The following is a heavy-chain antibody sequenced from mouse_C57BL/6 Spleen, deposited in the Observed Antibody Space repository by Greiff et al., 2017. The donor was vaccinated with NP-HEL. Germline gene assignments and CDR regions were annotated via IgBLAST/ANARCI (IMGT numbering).Heavy chain of an antibody. Sequence: EVKVEESGGGLVQPGGSMKLSCVASGFTFSNYWMNWVRQSPEKGLEWVAQIRLKSDNYATHYAESVTVRFTISRDESKSSVYLQMNNLRAEDTGIYSCTGGLRREWYVDVWGTGTTVTVSS. D-gene: IGHD2-4*01. CDR1: GFTFSNYW. J-gene: IGHJ1*03. V-gene: IGHV6-3*01. CDR3: TGGLRREWYVDV. CDR2: IRLKSDNYAT.